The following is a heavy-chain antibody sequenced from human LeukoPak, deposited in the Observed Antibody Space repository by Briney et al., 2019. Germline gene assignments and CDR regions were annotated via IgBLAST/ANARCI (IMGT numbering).Heavy chain of an antibody. D-gene: IGHD3-9*01. J-gene: IGHJ4*02. CDR2: IYYSGST. CDR1: GDSISSGDYS. CDR3: ARVSDILTSYYDY. Sequence: SQTLSLTCTVSGDSISSGDYSWSWMRQPPGKGLEWIGYIYYSGSTYYNPSLKSRVTISVDTSKNQFSLKLSSVTAADTAMYYCARVSDILTSYYDYWGQGTLVTVSS. V-gene: IGHV4-30-4*01.